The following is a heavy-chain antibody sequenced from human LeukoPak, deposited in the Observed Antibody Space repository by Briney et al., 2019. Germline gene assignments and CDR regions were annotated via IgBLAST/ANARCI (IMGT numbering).Heavy chain of an antibody. CDR3: AGRVGASIRTGMHF. CDR2: IHYSGST. D-gene: IGHD1-26*01. CDR1: GGSISSGTYH. V-gene: IGHV4-39*01. J-gene: IGHJ4*02. Sequence: PSETLSLNCTVSGGSISSGTYHWGWVRQPPGKGLEWIGNIHYSGSTYYNPSLKSPVTISVDTSKNQFSLQLSSVTAADTAVYYCAGRVGASIRTGMHFWGQGTLVTVSS.